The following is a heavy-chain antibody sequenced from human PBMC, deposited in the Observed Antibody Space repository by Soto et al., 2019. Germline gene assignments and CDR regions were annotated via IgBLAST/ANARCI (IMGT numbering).Heavy chain of an antibody. CDR3: ARDSVEQNYYYYYMDV. CDR2: ISSSSSTI. Sequence: GGSLRLSCAASGFTFSSYSMNWVRQAPGKGLEWVSYISSSSSTIYYADSVKGRFTISRDNAKNSLYLQMNSLRAEDTAVDYCARDSVEQNYYYYYMDVWGKGTTVTVSS. D-gene: IGHD1-1*01. CDR1: GFTFSSYS. J-gene: IGHJ6*03. V-gene: IGHV3-48*01.